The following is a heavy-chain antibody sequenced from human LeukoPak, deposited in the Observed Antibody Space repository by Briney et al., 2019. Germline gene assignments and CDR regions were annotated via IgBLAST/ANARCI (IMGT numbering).Heavy chain of an antibody. CDR1: GGSISSYY. CDR3: AREAYDSSGYYYVFDY. CDR2: IYYSGST. Sequence: SETLSLTCTVSGGSISSYYWSWIRQPPGKGLEWIGYIYYSGSTNYNPSLKSRVTISVDTSQNQFSLKLSSVTAADTAVYYCAREAYDSSGYYYVFDYWGQGTLVTVSS. V-gene: IGHV4-59*01. J-gene: IGHJ4*02. D-gene: IGHD3-22*01.